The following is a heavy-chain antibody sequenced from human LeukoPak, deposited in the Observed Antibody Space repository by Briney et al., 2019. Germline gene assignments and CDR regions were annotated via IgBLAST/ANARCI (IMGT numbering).Heavy chain of an antibody. CDR3: AKDYDFRADYYMDV. Sequence: GGSLRLSCAASGFTFSSYGMHWVRQAPGKGLERVAVIWYDGSNKYYADSVKGRFTISRDNSKNTLYLQMNSLRAEDTAVYYCAKDYDFRADYYMDVWGKGTTVTVSS. V-gene: IGHV3-33*06. CDR1: GFTFSSYG. CDR2: IWYDGSNK. J-gene: IGHJ6*03. D-gene: IGHD3-3*01.